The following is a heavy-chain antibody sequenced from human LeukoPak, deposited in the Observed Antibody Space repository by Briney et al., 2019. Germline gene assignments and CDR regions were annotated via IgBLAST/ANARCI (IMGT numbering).Heavy chain of an antibody. Sequence: SETLSLTCTVSGGSISSSSYYWGWIRQPPGKGLEWIGSIYYSGSTYYNPSLKSRVTISVDTSKNQFSLKLSSVSAADTAVYYCARRGIRDSSIPEAFDIWGQGTMVAVSS. J-gene: IGHJ3*02. CDR3: ARRGIRDSSIPEAFDI. CDR1: GGSISSSSYY. V-gene: IGHV4-39*07. CDR2: IYYSGST. D-gene: IGHD6-13*01.